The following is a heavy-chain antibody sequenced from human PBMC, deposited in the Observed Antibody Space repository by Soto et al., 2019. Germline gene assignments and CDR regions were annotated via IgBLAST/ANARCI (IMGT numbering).Heavy chain of an antibody. V-gene: IGHV1-46*01. D-gene: IGHD2-21*02. J-gene: IGHJ4*02. CDR1: RYTFTSYY. CDR2: INPSGGST. Sequence: SVKVSFKASRYTFTSYYMHWVRQAPGQGLEWMGIINPSGGSTSYAQNFQGRVTMTRDTSTSTVYMELSSLRSEDMAVYYCARQVDVVVTSTHFDYWGQGTLVTVSS. CDR3: ARQVDVVVTSTHFDY.